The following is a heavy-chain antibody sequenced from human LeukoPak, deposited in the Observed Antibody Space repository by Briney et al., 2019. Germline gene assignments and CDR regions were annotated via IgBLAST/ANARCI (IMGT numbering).Heavy chain of an antibody. Sequence: SETLSLTCGVSVGSISTNWWTWVRQPPGEGLEWIGEVHLSGRTNYNPSLERRVTMSVDMSENHISLKLTSVTAADTAVYYCAREGGPYRPLDYSGQGTLVTVSS. CDR3: AREGGPYRPLDY. CDR1: VGSISTNW. CDR2: VHLSGRT. J-gene: IGHJ4*02. V-gene: IGHV4-4*02.